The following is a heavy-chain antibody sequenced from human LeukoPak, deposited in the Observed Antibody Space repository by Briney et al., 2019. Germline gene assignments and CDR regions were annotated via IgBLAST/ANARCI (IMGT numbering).Heavy chain of an antibody. D-gene: IGHD2-15*01. CDR1: GFTFSSSG. CDR3: ARVFCTGGSCYGPFDY. J-gene: IGHJ4*02. CDR2: ICTDGSKE. Sequence: GRSLRLSCAASGFTFSSSGMHWVRQAPGKGLEWVAVICTDGSKENYADSVKGRFSISRDNSRNTVYVQMNSLRAEDTAIYYCARVFCTGGSCYGPFDYWGQGTLVTVSS. V-gene: IGHV3-33*01.